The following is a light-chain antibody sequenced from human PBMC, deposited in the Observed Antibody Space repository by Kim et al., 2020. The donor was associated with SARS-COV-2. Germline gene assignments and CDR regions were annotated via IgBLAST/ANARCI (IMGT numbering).Light chain of an antibody. CDR1: QSIRRS. CDR3: QQSIT. CDR2: GAA. V-gene: IGKV3-15*01. J-gene: IGKJ4*01. Sequence: ATVSESPGESVTLSCRASQSIRRSLAWYQQKPGQAPRLLIYGAASRPADVPGRFRGSGSGTQFTLTISSLQSEDFAVYYCQQSITFGGGTKVDIK.